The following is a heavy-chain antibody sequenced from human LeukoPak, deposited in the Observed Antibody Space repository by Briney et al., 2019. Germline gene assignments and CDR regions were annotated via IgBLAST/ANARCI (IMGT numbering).Heavy chain of an antibody. V-gene: IGHV3-21*01. CDR3: ARSRGPPTYFDH. D-gene: IGHD3-16*01. J-gene: IGHJ4*02. CDR1: GFPFSAHR. CDR2: ISSSTTYI. Sequence: PGGSLRLSCAASGFPFSAHRMDWVRQAPGKGLEWVSSISSSTTYIYYADSVKGRFTISRDNAKNSLYLQMTSLRAEDTAVYYCARSRGPPTYFDHWGQGTLVTVSS.